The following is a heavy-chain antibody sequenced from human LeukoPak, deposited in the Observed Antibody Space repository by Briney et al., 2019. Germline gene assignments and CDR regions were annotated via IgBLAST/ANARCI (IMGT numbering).Heavy chain of an antibody. CDR2: IYASGST. V-gene: IGHV4-61*02. CDR3: ARDLHSYGYP. D-gene: IGHD5-18*01. CDR1: GGSISGGGYY. Sequence: SQTLSLTCTVSGGSISGGGYYWSWFRQPAGKGLEWIGRIYASGSTGYNPSLKGRVTISVDTSKNQFSLKLSSVTAADTAVYYCARDLHSYGYPWGQGTLVTVSS. J-gene: IGHJ4*02.